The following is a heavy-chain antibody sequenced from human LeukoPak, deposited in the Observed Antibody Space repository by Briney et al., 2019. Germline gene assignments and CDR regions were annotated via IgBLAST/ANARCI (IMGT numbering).Heavy chain of an antibody. D-gene: IGHD6-13*01. J-gene: IGHJ4*02. CDR2: ISLDGATT. V-gene: IGHV3-23*01. CDR1: GFTFSSYA. Sequence: GGSLRLSCAASGFTFSSYAMSWVRQAPGKGLEWVSGISLDGATTYYAGSVEGRFTISRDNSKNTLYLQMDSLRPEDTAVYYCAKQYGGYFEYWGQGTLVSVSS. CDR3: AKQYGGYFEY.